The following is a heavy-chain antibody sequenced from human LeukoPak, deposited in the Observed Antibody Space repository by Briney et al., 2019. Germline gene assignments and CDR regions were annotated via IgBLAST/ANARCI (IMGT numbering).Heavy chain of an antibody. Sequence: QSGGSLRLSCAASGFTFSSYAMSWVRQAPGKGLEWVSAISGSGGSTYYADSVKGRITISRDNSKNTLYLQMNSLRAEDTAVYYCAKDKPLMVYAINWYFDLWGRGTLVTVSS. CDR3: AKDKPLMVYAINWYFDL. D-gene: IGHD2-8*01. CDR2: ISGSGGST. CDR1: GFTFSSYA. V-gene: IGHV3-23*01. J-gene: IGHJ2*01.